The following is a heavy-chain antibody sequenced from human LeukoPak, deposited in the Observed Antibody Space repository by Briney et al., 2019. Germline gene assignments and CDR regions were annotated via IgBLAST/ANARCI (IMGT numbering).Heavy chain of an antibody. V-gene: IGHV4-39*07. D-gene: IGHD3-9*01. CDR3: ARGGAPLRYFDWLLSEPIRDAFDI. Sequence: PSETLSLTCTVSGGSISSDNSYWGWIRQPPGKGLEWIGTNYFTGNTYYNPSLNSRVTISADTSKNQFSLKLSSVTAADTAVYYCARGGAPLRYFDWLLSEPIRDAFDIWGQGTMVTVSS. CDR1: GGSISSDNSY. J-gene: IGHJ3*02. CDR2: NYFTGNT.